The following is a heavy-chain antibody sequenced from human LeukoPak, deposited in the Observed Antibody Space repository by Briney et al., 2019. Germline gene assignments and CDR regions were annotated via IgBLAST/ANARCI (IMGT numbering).Heavy chain of an antibody. D-gene: IGHD3-22*01. V-gene: IGHV3-23*01. CDR3: AKTPMIVVVITTLFDY. J-gene: IGHJ4*02. CDR1: GFTFSSYA. Sequence: GGSLRLSCAASGFTFSSYAMSWVRQAPGKGLEWVSAISGSGGSTCYADSVKGRFTISRDNSKNTLYLQMNSLRAEDTAVYYCAKTPMIVVVITTLFDYWGQGTLVTVSS. CDR2: ISGSGGST.